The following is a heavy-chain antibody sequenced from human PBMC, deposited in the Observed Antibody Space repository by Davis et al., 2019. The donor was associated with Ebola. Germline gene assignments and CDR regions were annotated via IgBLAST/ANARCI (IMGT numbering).Heavy chain of an antibody. CDR1: GGSLSDYY. J-gene: IGHJ4*02. CDR2: INHGGGT. V-gene: IGHV4-34*01. CDR3: ARGPLAILDY. Sequence: PSETLSLTCVVYGGSLSDYYWSWIRQPPGKELEWIGEINHGGGTNYNPSLRSRVTISVETSKNQFSLKLSSLTAADTAVYYCARGPLAILDYWGQGTLVTVSS.